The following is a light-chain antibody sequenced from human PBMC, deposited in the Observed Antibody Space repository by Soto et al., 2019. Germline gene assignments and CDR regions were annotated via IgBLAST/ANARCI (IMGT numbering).Light chain of an antibody. CDR2: AVS. J-gene: IGLJ1*01. CDR3: SSYTSGSLRV. V-gene: IGLV2-14*01. CDR1: SSDVGVYNY. Sequence: QSALTQPASVSGSPGQSITISCTGTSSDVGVYNYVSWYQHHPGKAPKLLIYAVSYRPSGVSDRFSGSKSANTASLTISGLQAEDEADYYCSSYTSGSLRVFGTGTKVTVL.